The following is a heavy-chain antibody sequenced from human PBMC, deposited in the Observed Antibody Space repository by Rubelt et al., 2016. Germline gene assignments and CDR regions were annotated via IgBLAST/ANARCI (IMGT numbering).Heavy chain of an antibody. CDR1: GFTLDEHA. J-gene: IGHJ4*02. V-gene: IGHV3-23*04. D-gene: IGHD2-15*01. CDR3: AQHHGGIYTHFDS. Sequence: EVQLVESGGGLVQPGRSLRLSCAVSGFTLDEHAMHWVRQAPGKGLEWVSGISGSGSGTYYADSVTGRFTISRDNSKNTLYLQMNSLRAEDTAVDYCAQHHGGIYTHFDSWGQRTLVTVSS. CDR2: ISGSGSGT.